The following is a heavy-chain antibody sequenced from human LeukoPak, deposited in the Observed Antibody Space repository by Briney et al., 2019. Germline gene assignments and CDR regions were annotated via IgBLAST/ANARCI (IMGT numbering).Heavy chain of an antibody. Sequence: PSETLSLTCAVYGGSFSGYYWSWIRQPPGTGLEWIGEINHSGRTNYNPSLKSRVTISVDTSKNQFSLKLSSVTAADTAVYYCARTKEYYYGSGTYYKKEKYYHYYGMDVWGRGTTVTVSS. J-gene: IGHJ6*02. CDR1: GGSFSGYY. D-gene: IGHD3-10*01. CDR3: ARTKEYYYGSGTYYKKEKYYHYYGMDV. CDR2: INHSGRT. V-gene: IGHV4-34*01.